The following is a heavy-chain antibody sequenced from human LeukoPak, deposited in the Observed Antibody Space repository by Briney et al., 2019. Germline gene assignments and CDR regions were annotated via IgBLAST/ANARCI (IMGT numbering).Heavy chain of an antibody. Sequence: SQTLSLTCTVSGGSISSGGYYWSWIRQHPGKGLEWIGYVYYSGSTYYNPSLKSRVTISVDTSKNQFSLKLSSVTAADTAVYYCARAGGFFSPFGYWGQGTLVTVSS. CDR1: GGSISSGGYY. CDR3: ARAGGFFSPFGY. D-gene: IGHD3-3*01. J-gene: IGHJ4*02. V-gene: IGHV4-31*03. CDR2: VYYSGST.